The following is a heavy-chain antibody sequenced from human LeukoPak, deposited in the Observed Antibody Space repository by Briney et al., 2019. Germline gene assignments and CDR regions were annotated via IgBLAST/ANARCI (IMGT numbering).Heavy chain of an antibody. CDR3: WAGTPQYYYYYYMDV. D-gene: IGHD3-10*01. J-gene: IGHJ6*03. CDR2: ISGSGGST. V-gene: IGHV3-23*01. CDR1: GFTFSSDA. Sequence: GGSLRLSCAASGFTFSSDAMSWVRQAPGKGLEWVSAISGSGGSTYYADSVKGRFTISRDNSKNTLYLQMNSLKTEDTAVYYCWAGTPQYYYYYYMDVWGKGTTVTISS.